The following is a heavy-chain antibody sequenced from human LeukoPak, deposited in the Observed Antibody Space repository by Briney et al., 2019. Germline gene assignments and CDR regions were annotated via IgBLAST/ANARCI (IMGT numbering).Heavy chain of an antibody. Sequence: SETLSLTRTVSGGSNSSYYWSWIRQPPGKGLEWIGYIYYSGSTNYNPYLKSRVTISVDTSKNQFSLKLSSVTAADTAVYYCARGTNFDYWGQGTLVTVSS. CDR3: ARGTNFDY. CDR1: GGSNSSYY. J-gene: IGHJ4*02. CDR2: IYYSGST. V-gene: IGHV4-59*08.